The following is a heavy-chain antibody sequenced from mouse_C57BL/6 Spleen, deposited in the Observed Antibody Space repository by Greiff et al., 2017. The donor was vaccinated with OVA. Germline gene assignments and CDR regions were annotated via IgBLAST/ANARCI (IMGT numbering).Heavy chain of an antibody. V-gene: IGHV1-61*01. CDR3: ARGRLGFAY. CDR2: IYPSDSET. Sequence: QVQLQQPGAELVRPGSSVKLSCKASGYTFTSYWMDWVKQRPGQGLEWIGNIYPSDSETHYNQKFKDKATLTVDKSSSTAYMQLSSLISEDSAVYYCARGRLGFAYWGQGTLVTVSA. CDR1: GYTFTSYW. D-gene: IGHD2-2*01. J-gene: IGHJ3*01.